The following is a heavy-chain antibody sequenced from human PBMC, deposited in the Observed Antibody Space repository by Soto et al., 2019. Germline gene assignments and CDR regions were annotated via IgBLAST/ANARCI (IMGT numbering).Heavy chain of an antibody. CDR1: GGSISTYY. CDR3: ARVLKSSGWDNDVFDI. Sequence: SETLSLTCTVSGGSISTYYWTWIRQPPGKGLEWIGYIDYSGSTNYNPSLKSRVTIPRDNVKNTMSLQMNSLRAEDTAVYYCARVLKSSGWDNDVFDIWGQGTMVTVSS. D-gene: IGHD6-19*01. J-gene: IGHJ3*02. V-gene: IGHV4-59*12. CDR2: IDYSGST.